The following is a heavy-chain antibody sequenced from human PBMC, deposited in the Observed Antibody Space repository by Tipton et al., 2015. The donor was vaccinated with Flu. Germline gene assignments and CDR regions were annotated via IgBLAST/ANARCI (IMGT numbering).Heavy chain of an antibody. J-gene: IGHJ6*03. V-gene: IGHV3-7*03. Sequence: SLRLSCAASGFTFSSYWMSWVRQAPGKGLEWVANIKQDGSEKYYVDSVKGRFTISRDNAKNSLYLQMNSLRAEDTAVYYCARDFVVVPAANLYYYMDVWGKGTTVTVSS. CDR1: GFTFSSYW. CDR2: IKQDGSEK. D-gene: IGHD2-2*01. CDR3: ARDFVVVPAANLYYYMDV.